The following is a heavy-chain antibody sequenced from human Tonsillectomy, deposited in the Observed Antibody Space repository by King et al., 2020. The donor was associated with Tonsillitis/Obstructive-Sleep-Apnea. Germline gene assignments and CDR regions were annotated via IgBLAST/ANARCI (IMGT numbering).Heavy chain of an antibody. CDR1: GFTFSGYA. J-gene: IGHJ6*03. CDR2: ISGSGVDT. V-gene: IGHV3-23*04. D-gene: IGHD5-12*01. Sequence: VQLVESGRGLAQPGGSLRLSCAASGFTFSGYAMTWVRQAPGKGLEWVSVISGSGVDTYYADSVKGRFTISRDNSKNTLYLQMNSLRAEDTAVYYCAKGSMSGYGIYNYFYYYMDVWGKGTTVTVSS. CDR3: AKGSMSGYGIYNYFYYYMDV.